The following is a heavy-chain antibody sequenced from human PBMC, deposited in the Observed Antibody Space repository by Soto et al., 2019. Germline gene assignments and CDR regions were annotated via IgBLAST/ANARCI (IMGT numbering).Heavy chain of an antibody. CDR3: ARVLYYYDSSGYFDAFDS. D-gene: IGHD3-22*01. CDR1: GYTFTSYG. CDR2: ISAYNGNT. J-gene: IGHJ3*02. V-gene: IGHV1-18*01. Sequence: ASVKVSCKASGYTFTSYGISWVRQAPGQGLEWMGWISAYNGNTNYAQKLQGRVTMTTDTSTSTAYMELRSLRSDDTAVYYCARVLYYYDSSGYFDAFDSWGQRTMVTVSS.